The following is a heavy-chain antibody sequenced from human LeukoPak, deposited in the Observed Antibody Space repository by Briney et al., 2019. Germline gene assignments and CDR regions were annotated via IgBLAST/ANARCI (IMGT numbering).Heavy chain of an antibody. J-gene: IGHJ4*02. CDR2: IGDDGTNQ. D-gene: IGHD1-1*01. CDR1: GFTFSSYG. CDR3: AKDALRTSGTPA. Sequence: GGSLRLSCAASGFTFSSYGMHWVRQAPGKGLEWVAFIGDDGTNQYYVDSVKGRFTISRDNSKNMLYLQMNSLRAEETAVYHCAKDALRTSGTPAWGQGTLVTVSS. V-gene: IGHV3-30*02.